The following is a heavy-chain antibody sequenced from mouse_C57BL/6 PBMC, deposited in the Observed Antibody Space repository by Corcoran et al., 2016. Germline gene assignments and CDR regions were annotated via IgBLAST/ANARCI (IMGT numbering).Heavy chain of an antibody. CDR2: INPNNGGT. Sequence: EVQLQQSGPELVKPGASVKISCKASGYTFTDYYMNWVKQSHGKSLEWIGDINPNNGGTSYNQKFKGKATLTVDKSSSTAYMELRSLTSEDSAVYYCARVYDENYAMDYWGQGTSVTVSS. J-gene: IGHJ4*01. V-gene: IGHV1-26*01. D-gene: IGHD2-12*01. CDR3: ARVYDENYAMDY. CDR1: GYTFTDYY.